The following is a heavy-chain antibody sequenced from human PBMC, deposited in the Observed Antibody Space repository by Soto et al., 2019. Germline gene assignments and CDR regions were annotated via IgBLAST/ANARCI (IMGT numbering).Heavy chain of an antibody. CDR2: ISPGTGNT. CDR3: ATCVTPCYLQN. V-gene: IGHV3-23*01. J-gene: IGHJ4*02. Sequence: LXLSFEAAWVTFSVFAMTWVRQAPGNGLEWVSAISPGTGNTYYADSVKGRFTISRDNSKNTLYLQMNTVRAEDTAVYYCATCVTPCYLQNWGQGTLVTVSS. CDR1: WVTFSVFA. D-gene: IGHD2-21*02.